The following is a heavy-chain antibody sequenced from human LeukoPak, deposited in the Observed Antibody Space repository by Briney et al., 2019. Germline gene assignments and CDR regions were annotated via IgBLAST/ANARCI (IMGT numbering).Heavy chain of an antibody. D-gene: IGHD1-26*01. J-gene: IGHJ3*02. CDR2: ISGYNGKT. CDR1: GYTFNTYG. CDR3: ARGGWERSSVADAFDI. V-gene: IGHV1-18*01. Sequence: GASVKVSCKASGYTFNTYGITWVRQAPGQGLEWMGWISGYNGKTKYAQKLQDRVTMTTDTSTTTAYMELRSLRSDDTAVYYCARGGWERSSVADAFDIWGQGTMVTVSS.